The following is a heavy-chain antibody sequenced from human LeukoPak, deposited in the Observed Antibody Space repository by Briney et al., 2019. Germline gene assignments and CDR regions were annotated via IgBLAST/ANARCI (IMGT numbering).Heavy chain of an antibody. Sequence: PGGSLRLSCAASGFTFRSYEMNWVRQAPGKGLEWVGRIQRKTDGGTTDYAAPVRGRFTISRDDSKNTLYLQMNSLKTEDTAVYYCTTVAYSSSTTYFDYWGQGTLVTVSS. CDR1: GFTFRSYE. J-gene: IGHJ4*02. CDR2: IQRKTDGGTT. V-gene: IGHV3-15*01. CDR3: TTVAYSSSTTYFDY. D-gene: IGHD6-6*01.